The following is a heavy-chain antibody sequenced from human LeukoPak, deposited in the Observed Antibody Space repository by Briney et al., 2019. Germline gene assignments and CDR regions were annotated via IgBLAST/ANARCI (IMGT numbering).Heavy chain of an antibody. V-gene: IGHV3-9*01. CDR2: ISWNSGSI. Sequence: GGSLRLSCAASGFTFDDYAMHWVRQAPGKGLKWVSGISWNSGSIGYADSVKGRFTISRDNAKNSLYLQMNSLRAEDTALYYCAKDGYSYGLLPFDYWGQGTLVTVSS. D-gene: IGHD5-18*01. J-gene: IGHJ4*02. CDR3: AKDGYSYGLLPFDY. CDR1: GFTFDDYA.